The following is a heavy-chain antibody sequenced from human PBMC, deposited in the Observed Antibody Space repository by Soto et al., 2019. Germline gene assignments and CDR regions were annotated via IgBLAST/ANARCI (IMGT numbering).Heavy chain of an antibody. V-gene: IGHV3-30-3*01. CDR1: GFTFSSYA. J-gene: IGHJ4*02. Sequence: QVPLVESGGGVVQPGRSLRLSCAASGFTFSSYAMHWVRQAPGKGLEWVAVISYDGSNKYYADSVKGRFTISRDNXKXXLYLQMNSLRAEDTAVYYCARDQGIAVAVNYYFDYWGQGTLVTVSS. D-gene: IGHD6-19*01. CDR3: ARDQGIAVAVNYYFDY. CDR2: ISYDGSNK.